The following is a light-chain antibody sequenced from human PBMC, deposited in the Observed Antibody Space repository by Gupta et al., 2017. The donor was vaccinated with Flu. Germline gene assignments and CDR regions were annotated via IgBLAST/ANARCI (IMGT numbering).Light chain of an antibody. CDR2: LGT. J-gene: IGKJ3*01. V-gene: IGKV2-28*01. CDR1: QSHLYSNGYIY. CDR3: MQGIQTPFT. Sequence: ISCRSSQSHLYSNGYIYLQWYVQKPGESPQLLMCLGTTRSSGVHDRFSSNGSGTDITLKSSRVDAEDVGVYYHMQGIQTPFTFGPGTKV.